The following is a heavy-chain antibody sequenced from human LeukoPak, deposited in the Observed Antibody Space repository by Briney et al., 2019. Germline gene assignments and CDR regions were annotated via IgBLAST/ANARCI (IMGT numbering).Heavy chain of an antibody. Sequence: GGSLRLSCATSGFSFSSYAMSWVRQAPGKGLEWVSAMSSSDDGRYYAASVRGRFTISRDTSRSTLYLQMNSLKTEDTAVYYCARLPRSGSSPYDYWGQGTLVTVSS. CDR2: MSSSDDGR. CDR3: ARLPRSGSSPYDY. V-gene: IGHV3-23*01. J-gene: IGHJ4*02. D-gene: IGHD1-26*01. CDR1: GFSFSSYA.